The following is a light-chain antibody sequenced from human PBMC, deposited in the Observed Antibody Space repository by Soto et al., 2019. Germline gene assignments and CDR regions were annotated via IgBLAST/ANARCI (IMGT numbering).Light chain of an antibody. CDR3: SSYTSSSTPVV. Sequence: QSVLTQPASVSGSPGQSITISCTGTSSDVGGYNYVSWYQQHPGKAPKLMIYEVSNRPSGVSNRCSGSKSGNTASLTISGRQDEDEADYYCSSYTSSSTPVVFGGGTKLTVL. V-gene: IGLV2-14*01. CDR2: EVS. CDR1: SSDVGGYNY. J-gene: IGLJ2*01.